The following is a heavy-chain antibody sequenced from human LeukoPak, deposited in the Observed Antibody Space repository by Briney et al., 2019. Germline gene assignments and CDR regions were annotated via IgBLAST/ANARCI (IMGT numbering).Heavy chain of an antibody. D-gene: IGHD5-18*01. Sequence: ASVKVSCKASGYTFTSYYMHWVRQAPGQGLEWMGIINPSGGSTSYAQKFQGRVTMTRDTSTSTVYMELSSLRSEDTAVYYCARGDAVLEGTAMVIAFVDWGQGTLVTVSS. J-gene: IGHJ4*02. CDR2: INPSGGST. V-gene: IGHV1-46*01. CDR3: ARGDAVLEGTAMVIAFVD. CDR1: GYTFTSYY.